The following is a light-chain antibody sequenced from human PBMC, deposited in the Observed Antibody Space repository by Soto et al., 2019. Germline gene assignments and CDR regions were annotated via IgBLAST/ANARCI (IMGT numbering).Light chain of an antibody. J-gene: IGLJ1*01. CDR2: GNS. Sequence: QSALTQPPSVSGAPGQRVTISCTGSSSNIGAGYDVHWYQQLPGTAPKLLIYGNSNRPSGVPDRFSGSKSGTSASLAITGLQAEDEADYYCQSYDSSLSGLVFGTGTNLTVL. V-gene: IGLV1-40*01. CDR1: SSNIGAGYD. CDR3: QSYDSSLSGLV.